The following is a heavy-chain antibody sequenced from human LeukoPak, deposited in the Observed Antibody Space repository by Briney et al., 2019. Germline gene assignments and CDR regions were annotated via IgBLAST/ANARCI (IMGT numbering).Heavy chain of an antibody. D-gene: IGHD2-2*01. Sequence: TGGSLRLSCAASGFIFSDYYMNWVRQAPGKGLEWVSYISSSSSTIYYADSVKGRFTISRDNAKNSLYLQMNSLRDEDTAVYYCARIIQLQNWFDPWGQGTLVTVSS. J-gene: IGHJ5*02. CDR3: ARIIQLQNWFDP. CDR1: GFIFSDYY. CDR2: ISSSSSTI. V-gene: IGHV3-48*02.